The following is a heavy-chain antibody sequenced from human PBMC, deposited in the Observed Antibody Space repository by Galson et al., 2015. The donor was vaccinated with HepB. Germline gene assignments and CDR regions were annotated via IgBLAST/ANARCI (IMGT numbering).Heavy chain of an antibody. Sequence: SVKVSCKASGGTFSSYAISWVRQAPGQGLEWMGGIIPIFGTANYAQKFQGRVTITADESTSTAYMELSSLRSEDTAVYYCARLKLGYSYGQASDYWGQGTLVIVSS. J-gene: IGHJ4*02. CDR3: ARLKLGYSYGQASDY. CDR2: IIPIFGTA. D-gene: IGHD5-18*01. V-gene: IGHV1-69*13. CDR1: GGTFSSYA.